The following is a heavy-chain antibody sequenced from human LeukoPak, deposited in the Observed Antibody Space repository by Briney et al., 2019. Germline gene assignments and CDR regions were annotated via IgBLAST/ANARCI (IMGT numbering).Heavy chain of an antibody. CDR3: ARNSYLGEYFQH. CDR1: GASINDNNYY. D-gene: IGHD7-27*01. V-gene: IGHV4-39*07. Sequence: SETLSLTCTVSGASINDNNYYWGWIRQPPGKGLEWIGSVFYTGSTYYNPSLKSRVTISIDTSKNQFSLNLTFVTAADTAVYYCARNSYLGEYFQHWGQGTLVTASS. CDR2: VFYTGST. J-gene: IGHJ1*01.